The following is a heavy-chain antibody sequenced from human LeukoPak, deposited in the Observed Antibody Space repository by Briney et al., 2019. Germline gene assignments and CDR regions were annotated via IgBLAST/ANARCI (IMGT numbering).Heavy chain of an antibody. J-gene: IGHJ6*03. CDR1: GGSISSYY. Sequence: SETLSLTCTVSGGSISSYYWSWIRQPAGKGLEWIGRIYNSGSTNYNPSLKSRVTISVDTSKKQFSLKLSSVTAADTAVYYCARAIRDCSSTSCYYYYYYMDVWGKGTTVTISS. CDR3: ARAIRDCSSTSCYYYYYYMDV. V-gene: IGHV4-4*07. CDR2: IYNSGST. D-gene: IGHD2-2*01.